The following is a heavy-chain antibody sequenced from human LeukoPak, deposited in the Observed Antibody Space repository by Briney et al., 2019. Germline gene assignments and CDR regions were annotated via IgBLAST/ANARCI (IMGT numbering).Heavy chain of an antibody. Sequence: GGSLRLSCAASGFNLTTYAMGWVRQAPGKGLEWVSVISDRGDSTYYGDSVKGRFTISRDSSKNSLYLQMNSLGGDDTALYYCAKGRWGLTINNFDLWGQGTMVTVSS. CDR2: ISDRGDST. D-gene: IGHD3/OR15-3a*01. CDR1: GFNLTTYA. V-gene: IGHV3-23*01. J-gene: IGHJ3*01. CDR3: AKGRWGLTINNFDL.